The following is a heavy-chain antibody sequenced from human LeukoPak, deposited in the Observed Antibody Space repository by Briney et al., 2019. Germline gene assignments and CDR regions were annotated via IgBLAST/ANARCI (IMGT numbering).Heavy chain of an antibody. J-gene: IGHJ4*02. Sequence: GGSLRLSCAASGFTFSSYSMNWVRQAPGQGLEWVSSISSSSSYIYYADSVKGRFTISRDNAKNSLHLQMNSLRAEDTAVYYCARGADSSGYYYYFDYWGQGTLVTVSS. CDR3: ARGADSSGYYYYFDY. V-gene: IGHV3-21*01. CDR2: ISSSSSYI. D-gene: IGHD3-22*01. CDR1: GFTFSSYS.